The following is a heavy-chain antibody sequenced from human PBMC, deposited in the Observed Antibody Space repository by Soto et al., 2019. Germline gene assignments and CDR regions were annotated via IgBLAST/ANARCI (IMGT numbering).Heavy chain of an antibody. CDR2: ISAYNGNT. D-gene: IGHD3-10*01. CDR1: GYSFTSYG. Sequence: QVQLVQSGAEVKKPGASVQVSCKASGYSFTSYGISWVRQTPGQGVEWMGWISAYNGNTNYAQKLQGSVTMTTDTSTSTAYMELMSLRSDGTAVYYWARDNGFGESDVWRPGTTVTVTS. CDR3: ARDNGFGESDV. J-gene: IGHJ6*02. V-gene: IGHV1-18*01.